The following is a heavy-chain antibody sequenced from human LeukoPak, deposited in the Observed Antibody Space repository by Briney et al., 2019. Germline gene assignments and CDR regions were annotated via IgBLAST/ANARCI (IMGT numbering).Heavy chain of an antibody. CDR1: GFTFSSHW. D-gene: IGHD4-17*01. CDR3: ARESTKYGAYVSGFDF. Sequence: PGGSLRLSCIASGFTFSSHWMNWVRQAPGKGLEWVANIMQDGSEKYYVDSVKGRFIISRDNAKNSLYLQMNSLRAEETAVYYCARESTKYGAYVSGFDFWGQGTMVTVSS. J-gene: IGHJ3*01. V-gene: IGHV3-7*01. CDR2: IMQDGSEK.